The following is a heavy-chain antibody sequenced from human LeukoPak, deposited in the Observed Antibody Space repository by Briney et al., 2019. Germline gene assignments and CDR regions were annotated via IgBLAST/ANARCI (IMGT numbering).Heavy chain of an antibody. CDR3: ASTRDRSGWYDY. Sequence: PSETLSLTCTVSGGSISSYYWSWIRQPPGKGLEWIGYIYYSGSTNYNPSLKSRVTISVDTSKNQFSLKLSSVTAADTAVYYCASTRDRSGWYDYWGQGTLVTVSS. CDR1: GGSISSYY. CDR2: IYYSGST. J-gene: IGHJ4*02. D-gene: IGHD6-19*01. V-gene: IGHV4-59*08.